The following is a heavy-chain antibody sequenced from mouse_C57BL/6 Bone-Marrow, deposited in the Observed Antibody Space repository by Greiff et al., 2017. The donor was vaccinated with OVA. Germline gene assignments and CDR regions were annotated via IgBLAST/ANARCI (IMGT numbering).Heavy chain of an antibody. CDR2: INPYNGGT. CDR1: GYTFTDYY. Sequence: EVQLQQSGPVLVKPGASVKMSCKASGYTFTDYYMNWVKQSPGKSLEWIGVINPYNGGTCYNQKFKGKATLTADKSSSTAYMELNSLTSEDSAVYYCARENGNSHWYLDVWGTGTSVTVSS. V-gene: IGHV1-19*01. J-gene: IGHJ1*03. D-gene: IGHD2-1*01. CDR3: ARENGNSHWYLDV.